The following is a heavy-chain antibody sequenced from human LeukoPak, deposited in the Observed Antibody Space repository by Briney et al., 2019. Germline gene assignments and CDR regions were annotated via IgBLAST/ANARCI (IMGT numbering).Heavy chain of an antibody. CDR1: GFTFSNAW. D-gene: IGHD6-13*01. CDR3: TTTSGSSSC. J-gene: IGHJ4*02. V-gene: IGHV3-15*01. CDR2: IKSKTGGGTT. Sequence: GGSLRLSCAASGFTFSNAWMSWVRQAPGKGLEWVGRIKSKTGGGTTDYAAPVKGRFTISRDDSKNTLYLQMNSLKTEDTAVYYCTTTSGSSSCWGQGTLVTVSS.